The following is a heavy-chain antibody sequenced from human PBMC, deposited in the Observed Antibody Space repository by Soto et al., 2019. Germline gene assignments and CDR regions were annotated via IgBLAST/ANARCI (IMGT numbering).Heavy chain of an antibody. CDR3: ASRRNPYGAYGY. CDR2: IYYSGST. D-gene: IGHD3-16*01. V-gene: IGHV4-39*01. Sequence: PGKGLEWIGSIYYSGSTYYNPSLKSRVTISVDTSKNQFSLKLSSVTADDTAVYCCASRRNPYGAYGYSGERTLVTVSS. J-gene: IGHJ4*02.